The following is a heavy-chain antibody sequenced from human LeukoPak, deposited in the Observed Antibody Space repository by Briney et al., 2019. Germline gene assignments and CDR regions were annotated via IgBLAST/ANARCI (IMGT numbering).Heavy chain of an antibody. V-gene: IGHV4-38-2*02. Sequence: SETLSLTCTVSGYSISSGYYWGWIRQPPGKGLEWIGSIYHSGSTYYNPSLKSRVTISVDTSKNQFSLKLSSVTAADMAVYYCARVYRYYYYYYYMDVWGKGTTVTVSS. CDR2: IYHSGST. CDR3: ARVYRYYYYYYYMDV. D-gene: IGHD1-14*01. CDR1: GYSISSGYY. J-gene: IGHJ6*03.